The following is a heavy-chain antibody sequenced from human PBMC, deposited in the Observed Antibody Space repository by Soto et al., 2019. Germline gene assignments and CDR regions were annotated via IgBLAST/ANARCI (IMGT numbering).Heavy chain of an antibody. CDR2: IDHSDSYT. D-gene: IGHD3-10*01. Sequence: GDTLKISCKGSRYSFTSFWVIGVRQMPGKGLEWMGRIDHSDSYTNYSPSFQGHVTISADKSIGTAYPQWSSLKASDTAMYYFALRADGSSYYYYYGMAVWGKGTTVTVSS. J-gene: IGHJ6*04. V-gene: IGHV5-10-1*01. CDR1: RYSFTSFW. CDR3: ALRADGSSYYYYYGMAV.